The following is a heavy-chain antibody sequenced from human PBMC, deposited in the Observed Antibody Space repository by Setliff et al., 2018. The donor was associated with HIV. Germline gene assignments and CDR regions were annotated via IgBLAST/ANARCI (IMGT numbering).Heavy chain of an antibody. Sequence: PGGSLRLSCAASGLLFTNAWMSWVRQAPGKGLEWVGRIKTKTDGGTTDYAALVKGRFTISRDDSKKMLYLQMNSLKTEDTAVYYCTTRGTWDYRDYFDYWGQGTLVTVSS. J-gene: IGHJ4*02. CDR2: IKTKTDGGTT. D-gene: IGHD1-26*01. CDR1: GLLFTNAW. CDR3: TTRGTWDYRDYFDY. V-gene: IGHV3-15*01.